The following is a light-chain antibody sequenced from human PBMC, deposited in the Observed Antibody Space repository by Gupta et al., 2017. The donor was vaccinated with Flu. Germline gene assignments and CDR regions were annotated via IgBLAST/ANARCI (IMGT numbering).Light chain of an antibody. J-gene: IGKJ1*01. Sequence: DVVIIQSPLSLPVTLGQTASISCRSSQRLVYSDGNTYLHWFHQRPGHAPRRLIYLVSRRESGVPDRFSGSGSGTXFTFKIXRVEAEDVGTYYCKQVEHWPWAFGXGTKVDI. CDR1: QRLVYSDGNTY. V-gene: IGKV2-30*01. CDR2: LVS. CDR3: KQVEHWPWA.